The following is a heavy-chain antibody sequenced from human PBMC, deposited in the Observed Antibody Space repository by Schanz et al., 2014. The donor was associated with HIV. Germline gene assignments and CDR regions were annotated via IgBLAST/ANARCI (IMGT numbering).Heavy chain of an antibody. CDR1: GFTVSSNY. Sequence: EVQLVESGGGLVKPGGSLRLSCAASGFTVSSNYMSWVRQAPGKGLEWVSVIYSRGTTYYADSVKGRFTISRDNAKNTLYLQMNSLRDEDTAVYYCARRSSDGGYYDNWGQGTLVTVSS. CDR2: IYSRGTT. J-gene: IGHJ4*02. CDR3: ARRSSDGGYYDN. V-gene: IGHV3-66*01. D-gene: IGHD2-15*01.